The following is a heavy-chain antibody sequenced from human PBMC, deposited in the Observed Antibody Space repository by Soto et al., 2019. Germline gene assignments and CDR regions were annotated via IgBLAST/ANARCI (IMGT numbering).Heavy chain of an antibody. V-gene: IGHV3-48*01. CDR2: ISGSSGTK. CDR1: GFTFSDYS. J-gene: IGHJ4*02. D-gene: IGHD3-10*01. Sequence: EVQVVESGGGLVQPGGSLRLSCAASGFTFSDYSMSWVRQAPGKGLEWVSYISGSSGTKYYADSVKGRFTISRDNDKNSLYLQMNSLRAEDTAVYHCARDHIRYGSGAYYAFWGQGALVTVSS. CDR3: ARDHIRYGSGAYYAF.